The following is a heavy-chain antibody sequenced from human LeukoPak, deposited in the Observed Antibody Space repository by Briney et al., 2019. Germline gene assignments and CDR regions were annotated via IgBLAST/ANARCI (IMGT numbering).Heavy chain of an antibody. CDR3: ARQSHGYYFDY. CDR1: GYSFTNYW. J-gene: IGHJ4*02. CDR2: IYPGDSDT. V-gene: IGHV5-51*01. Sequence: GESLKLTCKGSGYSFTNYWIGWVRQMPGKGLEWMGIIYPGDSDTRYSPSFQGQVTISVDKSISTAYLQWSSLKASDTAMYYCARQSHGYYFDYWGQGTLVTVSS.